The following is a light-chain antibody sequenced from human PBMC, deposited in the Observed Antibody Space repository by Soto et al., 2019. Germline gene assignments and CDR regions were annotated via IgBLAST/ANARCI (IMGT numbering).Light chain of an antibody. CDR3: QQYNDWPWT. CDR2: GAS. Sequence: EVVMTPSPATLSVSPGERATLSCRASQSVSINLAWYQQKPGQAPRLLIYGASTRATGIPARFSGSGSGTEFTLTISSLQSEDRGVYYCQQYNDWPWTFGQGTKVEIK. J-gene: IGKJ1*01. CDR1: QSVSIN. V-gene: IGKV3-15*01.